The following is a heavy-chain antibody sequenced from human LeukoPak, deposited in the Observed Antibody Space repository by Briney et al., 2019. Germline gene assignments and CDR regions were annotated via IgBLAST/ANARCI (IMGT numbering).Heavy chain of an antibody. CDR2: IYRDSSVK. CDR3: ARYGSGSNYRDPFDS. CDR1: GFNFDEYA. D-gene: IGHD3-10*01. V-gene: IGHV3-48*01. J-gene: IGHJ4*02. Sequence: GGSLRLSCVASGFNFDEYAMNWVRQAPGKGLVWISCIYRDSSVKHYADSVRGRFTVSRDNAKNSVYLQMNSLRAEDTAVYFCARYGSGSNYRDPFDSWGQGTLVTVSS.